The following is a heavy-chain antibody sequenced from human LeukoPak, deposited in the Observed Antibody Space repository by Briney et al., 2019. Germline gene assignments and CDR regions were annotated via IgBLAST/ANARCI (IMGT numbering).Heavy chain of an antibody. J-gene: IGHJ4*02. CDR3: ANNFDY. V-gene: IGHV3-33*06. Sequence: GGSLRLSCATSGFTFSNYGMHWVRQAPSKGLEWVALIYYDGSNKYYADSVKGRFTISRDNSRSTLYLQMNSLRVEDTAVYYCANNFDYWGQGTLVTVSS. CDR2: IYYDGSNK. CDR1: GFTFSNYG.